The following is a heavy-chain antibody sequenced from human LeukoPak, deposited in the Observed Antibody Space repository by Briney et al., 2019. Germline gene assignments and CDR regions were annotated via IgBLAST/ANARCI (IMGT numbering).Heavy chain of an antibody. V-gene: IGHV4-34*01. CDR1: GGSFSGYY. Sequence: SETLSLTCAVYGGSFSGYYWSWIRQPPGKGLEWIGEINHSGSTNYNPSLKSRVTISVDTSKNQFALNLTSVTAADTAVYYCARVSSARNGFDYWGQGTLVTVSS. J-gene: IGHJ4*02. CDR2: INHSGST. D-gene: IGHD1-14*01. CDR3: ARVSSARNGFDY.